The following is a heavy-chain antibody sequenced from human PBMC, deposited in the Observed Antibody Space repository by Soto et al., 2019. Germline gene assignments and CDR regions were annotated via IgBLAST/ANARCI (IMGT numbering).Heavy chain of an antibody. Sequence: SETLFLTCTVSGGSISSYYWSWIRQPPGKGLEWIGYIYYSGSTNYNPSLKSRVTISVDTSKNQFSLKLSSVTAADTAVYYCARAIVVVVAATPGWFDPRGQGTLVTVSS. V-gene: IGHV4-59*01. CDR2: IYYSGST. CDR1: GGSISSYY. J-gene: IGHJ5*02. CDR3: ARAIVVVVAATPGWFDP. D-gene: IGHD2-15*01.